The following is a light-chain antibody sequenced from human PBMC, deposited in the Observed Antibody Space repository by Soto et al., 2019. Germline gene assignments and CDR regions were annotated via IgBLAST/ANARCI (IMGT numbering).Light chain of an antibody. CDR3: SSYKNKTTLV. CDR1: SSDVGAYKF. J-gene: IGLJ2*01. Sequence: QSALAQPASVSGSPGQPITISCTGTSSDVGAYKFVSWYQHHPGRAPKLIIFEVTNRPSGVSSRFSGSKSGNTASLTISRLLYEDQADYYCSSYKNKTTLVFGGGTKVTV. V-gene: IGLV2-14*01. CDR2: EVT.